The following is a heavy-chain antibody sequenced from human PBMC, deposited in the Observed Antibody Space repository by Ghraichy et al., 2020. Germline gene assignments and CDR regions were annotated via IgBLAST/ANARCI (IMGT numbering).Heavy chain of an antibody. CDR2: ITSGGGGGT. D-gene: IGHD2-15*01. J-gene: IGHJ4*02. V-gene: IGHV3-23*01. Sequence: LSLTCVASGFTFSRNAMNWVRQAPGKGLEWVSGITSGGGGGTKYVDSVKGRFTISRDNSKNMLYLQMNSLRVEDTALYYCARDSYGTPDFWGQGPLVTVSS. CDR3: ARDSYGTPDF. CDR1: GFTFSRNA.